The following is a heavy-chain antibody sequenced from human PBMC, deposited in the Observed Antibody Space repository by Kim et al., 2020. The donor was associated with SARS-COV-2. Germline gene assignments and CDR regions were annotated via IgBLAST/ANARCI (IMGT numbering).Heavy chain of an antibody. J-gene: IGHJ4*02. CDR1: GFTFTNSW. CDR2: IKSTTYGGTT. Sequence: GGSLRLSCAASGFTFTNSWMSWVRQAPGKGLEWVGRIKSTTYGGTTDYAANGRGSVTIATENSKNTLYLQMNSVNNEDTAVFFCPTVGSSGYYDSNGYYCVDYWGQGTLVTVSS. V-gene: IGHV3-15*01. CDR3: PTVGSSGYYDSNGYYCVDY. D-gene: IGHD3-22*01.